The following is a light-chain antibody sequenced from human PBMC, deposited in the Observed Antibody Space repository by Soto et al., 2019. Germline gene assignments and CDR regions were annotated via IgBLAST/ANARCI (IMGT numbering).Light chain of an antibody. CDR3: QVRDVWPS. J-gene: IGKJ1*01. V-gene: IGKV3-11*01. Sequence: IVLTQSPATLSLSPGERAAISCRASQSVSTSLAWYQHKPGQAPRLIIYYASKRALGFPARFSGSGSGTDFTFTISSLEPEDFAVYYCQVRDVWPSFGQGTKVDIK. CDR2: YAS. CDR1: QSVSTS.